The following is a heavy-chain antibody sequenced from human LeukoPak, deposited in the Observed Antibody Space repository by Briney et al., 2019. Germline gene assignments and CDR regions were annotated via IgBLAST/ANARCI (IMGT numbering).Heavy chain of an antibody. CDR2: ISAYNGNT. Sequence: ASVKVSCKASGYTFTSYGISWVRQAPGQGLEWMGWISAYNGNTNYAQKLQGRVTMTTDTSTSTAYMELRSLRSDDTAVYYCARDRLSSSGSYYGWFDLWGQGTLVTVSS. CDR3: ARDRLSSSGSYYGWFDL. D-gene: IGHD3-10*01. V-gene: IGHV1-18*01. CDR1: GYTFTSYG. J-gene: IGHJ5*02.